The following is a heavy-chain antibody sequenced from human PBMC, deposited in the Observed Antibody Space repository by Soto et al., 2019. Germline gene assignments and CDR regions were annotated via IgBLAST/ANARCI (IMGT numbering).Heavy chain of an antibody. CDR2: IYYSGST. CDR1: GGSISSYY. CDR3: AGGGSYERYFDY. D-gene: IGHD2-15*01. J-gene: IGHJ4*02. V-gene: IGHV4-59*01. Sequence: SETLSLTCAVYGGSISSYYWSWIRQPPGKGLEWIGYIYYSGSTNYNPSLKSRVTISVDTSKNQFSLKLSSVTAADTAVYYCAGGGSYERYFDYWGQGTLVTVSS.